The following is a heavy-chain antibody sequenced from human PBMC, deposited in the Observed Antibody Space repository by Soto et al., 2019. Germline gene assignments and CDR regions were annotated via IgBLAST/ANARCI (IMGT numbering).Heavy chain of an antibody. CDR2: ISGSGGST. Sequence: PGGSMGLSSASSGVTFSTYAMSWVRQAPGKGLEWVSAISGSGGSTYYADSVKGRFTISRDNSKDTLYLQMNSLRAEDTAVYYCAKDLSHYYDGTFDYWGQGTLVTVSS. CDR3: AKDLSHYYDGTFDY. D-gene: IGHD3-22*01. CDR1: GVTFSTYA. V-gene: IGHV3-23*01. J-gene: IGHJ4*02.